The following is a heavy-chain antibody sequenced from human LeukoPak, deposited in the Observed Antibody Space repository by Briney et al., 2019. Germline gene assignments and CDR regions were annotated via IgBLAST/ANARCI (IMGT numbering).Heavy chain of an antibody. J-gene: IGHJ4*02. Sequence: GGSLRLSCAASGFTFNIYAMSWVRQAPGKGLEWVSAITASGSSAYYTDSVKGRFTVSRDNSKNTLYLQMNSLGAEDTAVYYCARHFTDFWPRIDYWGQGTLVTVSS. CDR3: ARHFTDFWPRIDY. CDR1: GFTFNIYA. CDR2: ITASGSSA. V-gene: IGHV3-23*01. D-gene: IGHD3-3*01.